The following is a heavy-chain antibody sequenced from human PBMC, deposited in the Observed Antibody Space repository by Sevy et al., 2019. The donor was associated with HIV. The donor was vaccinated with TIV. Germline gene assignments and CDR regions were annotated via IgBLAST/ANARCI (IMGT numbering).Heavy chain of an antibody. J-gene: IGHJ4*02. CDR3: VSLFLSYRSGWSYFDY. D-gene: IGHD6-19*01. CDR2: IFSSGST. CDR1: GFTVNDKY. V-gene: IGHV3-66*01. Sequence: GESLKISCAISGFTVNDKYIIWVRQAPGKGLEWVSVIFSSGSTYYADSAKGRFTISRDNSKNIVYLQMSSLGAEDTAVYYCVSLFLSYRSGWSYFDYWGQGTLVTVSS.